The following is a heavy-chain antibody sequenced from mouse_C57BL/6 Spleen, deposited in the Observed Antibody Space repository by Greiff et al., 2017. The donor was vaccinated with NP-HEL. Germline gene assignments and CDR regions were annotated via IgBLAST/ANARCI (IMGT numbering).Heavy chain of an antibody. CDR1: GFNIKDDY. V-gene: IGHV14-4*01. D-gene: IGHD3-2*02. CDR3: TTLSAAQATVLGY. Sequence: VQLQQSGAELVRPGASVKLSCTASGFNIKDDYMHWVKQRPEQGLEWIGWIDPENGDTEYASKFQGKATITADTSSNTAYLQLSSLTSEDTAVYVCTTLSAAQATVLGYWGQGTTLTVSS. J-gene: IGHJ2*01. CDR2: IDPENGDT.